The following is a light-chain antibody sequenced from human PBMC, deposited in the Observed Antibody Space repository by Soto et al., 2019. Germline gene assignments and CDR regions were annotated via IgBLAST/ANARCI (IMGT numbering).Light chain of an antibody. J-gene: IGKJ5*01. V-gene: IGKV3-20*01. CDR1: QSIGDT. CDR3: QKYGSSSIT. CDR2: AAS. Sequence: EIVLTQSPATLSVSPGGRATLSCRASQSIGDTLAWYQQKPGQAPRLLIYAASSRATGIPDRFSGSGSGTDFTLTIDRVEPEDFAVYYCQKYGSSSITFGQGTRLEIK.